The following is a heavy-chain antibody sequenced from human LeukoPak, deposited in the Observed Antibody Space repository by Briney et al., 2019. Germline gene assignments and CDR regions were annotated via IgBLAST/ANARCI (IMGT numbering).Heavy chain of an antibody. CDR1: GDSVSSNSAA. V-gene: IGHV6-1*01. CDR3: ARGNKIAAAGYFDY. CDR2: TYYRSKWYN. Sequence: SQTLSLTFALSGDSVSSNSAAWNWLRQSPSRGLEWLGSTYYRSKWYNDYAVSVKSRITITPDTSKNQFSLQRNSVTPEDTAVYYCARGNKIAAAGYFDYWGQGTLVTVSS. D-gene: IGHD6-13*01. J-gene: IGHJ4*02.